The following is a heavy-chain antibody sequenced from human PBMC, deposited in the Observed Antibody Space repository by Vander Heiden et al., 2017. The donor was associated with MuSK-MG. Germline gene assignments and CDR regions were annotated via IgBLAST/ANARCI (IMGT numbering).Heavy chain of an antibody. CDR3: ARTVVVPAAADY. V-gene: IGHV3-66*01. CDR1: GFTVSSNY. CDR2: IYSGGST. J-gene: IGHJ4*02. D-gene: IGHD2-2*01. Sequence: EVQPVESGGGLVQPGGSLRLSCAAPGFTVSSNYMSWVRQAPGKGLEWVSVIYSGGSTYYADSVKGRFTISRDNSKNTLYLQMNSLRAEDTAVYYCARTVVVPAAADYWGQGTLVTVSS.